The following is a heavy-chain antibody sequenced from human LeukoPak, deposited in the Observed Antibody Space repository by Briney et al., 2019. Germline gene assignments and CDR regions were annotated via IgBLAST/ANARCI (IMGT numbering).Heavy chain of an antibody. CDR2: INHSGST. J-gene: IGHJ6*02. Sequence: PSETLSLTCAGYGDSSRGYYWSRIRQPPGRGLEWIGEINHSGSTNYNPSPKSRVTISVDTSKNQFSLKLSSVTAADTAVYYRARITIYGMDVWGQGTTVTVSS. D-gene: IGHD3-3*01. CDR3: ARITIYGMDV. V-gene: IGHV4-34*01. CDR1: GDSSRGYY.